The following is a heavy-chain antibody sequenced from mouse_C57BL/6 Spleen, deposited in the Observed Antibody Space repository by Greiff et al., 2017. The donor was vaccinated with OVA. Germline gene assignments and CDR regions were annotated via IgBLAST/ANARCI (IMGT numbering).Heavy chain of an antibody. V-gene: IGHV3-6*01. CDR3: ERYYGSRYWYFEV. CDR2: ISYDGSN. Sequence: EVQLQESGPGLVKPSQSLSLTCSVTGYSITSGYYWNWIRQFPGNKLEWMGYISYDGSNNYNPSLKNRISITRDTSKNQFFLKLNSVTTENTATYYVERYYGSRYWYFEVWGTGPTVTVSS. CDR1: GYSITSGYY. D-gene: IGHD1-1*01. J-gene: IGHJ1*03.